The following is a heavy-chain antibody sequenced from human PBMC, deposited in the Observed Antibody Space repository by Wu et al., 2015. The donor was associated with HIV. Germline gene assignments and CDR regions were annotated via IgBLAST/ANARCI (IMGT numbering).Heavy chain of an antibody. CDR2: INPNSGNT. J-gene: IGHJ4*02. CDR1: GYTFTSYD. V-gene: IGHV1-8*01. Sequence: QVQLVQSGAEVKKPGASVKVSCKTSGYTFTSYDVNWVRQATGQGLEWMGWINPNSGNTGLAQKFQGRVSITRDTSKNEVYMELSSLRSEDTAVYFCARGNNFMWFGELLLEYWGQGSLVTVSS. D-gene: IGHD3-10*01. CDR3: ARGNNFMWFGELLLEY.